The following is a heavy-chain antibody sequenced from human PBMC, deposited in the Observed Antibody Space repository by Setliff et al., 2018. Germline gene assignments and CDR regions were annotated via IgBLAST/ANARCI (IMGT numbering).Heavy chain of an antibody. D-gene: IGHD3-22*01. V-gene: IGHV3-48*01. CDR3: ARDRSAYDSSGYYFDY. J-gene: IGHJ4*02. CDR1: GFTFSSYS. Sequence: GGSLRLSCAASGFTFSSYSMNWVRQAPGKGLEWVSYISGRSSTIYYADSVKGRFTISRDNAKNSLFLQMNSLRAEDTAVYYCARDRSAYDSSGYYFDYWGQGTLVTVSS. CDR2: ISGRSSTI.